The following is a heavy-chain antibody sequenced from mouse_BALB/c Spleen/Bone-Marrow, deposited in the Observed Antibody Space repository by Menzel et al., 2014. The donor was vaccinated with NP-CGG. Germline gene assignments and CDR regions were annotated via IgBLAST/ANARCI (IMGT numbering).Heavy chain of an antibody. CDR3: ARHGGFGNYFDY. J-gene: IGHJ2*01. CDR1: GFTFSSYY. CDR2: INSNGGSA. Sequence: EVHLVESGGGLVKLGGSLKLSCAVSGFTFSSYYMSWVRQTPEKRLELVAAINSNGGSAYYPDTVKGRFTISRDNAKNTLFLQMSSLKSEDTALYYCARHGGFGNYFDYWGQGTTLTVSS. V-gene: IGHV5-6-2*01. D-gene: IGHD1-1*02.